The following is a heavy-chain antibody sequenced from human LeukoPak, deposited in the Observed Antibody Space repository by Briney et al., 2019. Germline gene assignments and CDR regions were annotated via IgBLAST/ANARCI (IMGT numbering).Heavy chain of an antibody. V-gene: IGHV1-18*01. CDR1: GYTFTSYG. J-gene: IGHJ6*02. CDR2: ISAYNGNT. CDR3: ATGAGKITIFGVVINRRADYYGMDV. Sequence: ASVKVSCKASGYTFTSYGISWVRQAPGQGLEWMGWISAYNGNTNYAQKFQGRVTMTRDTSISTAYMELSRLRSDDTAVYYCATGAGKITIFGVVINRRADYYGMDVWGQGTTVTVSS. D-gene: IGHD3-3*01.